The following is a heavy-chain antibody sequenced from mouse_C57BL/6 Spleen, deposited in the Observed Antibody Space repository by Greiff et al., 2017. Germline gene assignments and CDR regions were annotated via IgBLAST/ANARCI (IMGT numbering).Heavy chain of an antibody. V-gene: IGHV1-82*01. D-gene: IGHD3-2*02. J-gene: IGHJ4*01. CDR1: GYAFSSSW. CDR2: IYPGDGDT. CDR3: AGAQAKAMDY. Sequence: VQLQQSGPELVKPGASVKISCKASGYAFSSSWMNWVKQRPGKGLEWIGRIYPGDGDTNYNGKFKGKATLTADKSSSTAYMQLSSLTSEESAVYFCAGAQAKAMDYWGHGTSVTVSS.